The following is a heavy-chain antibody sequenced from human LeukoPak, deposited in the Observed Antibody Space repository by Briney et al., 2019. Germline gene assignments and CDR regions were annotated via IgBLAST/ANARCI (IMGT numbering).Heavy chain of an antibody. V-gene: IGHV3-23*01. Sequence: SGGSLRLSCAASGFTFSSYAMSWVRQAPGKGLEWVSAISGSGGSTYYADSVKGRFTIFGDNSKNTLYLQMNSLRAEDTAVYYCAKVATNYGGNYFDYWGQGTLVTVSS. CDR2: ISGSGGST. D-gene: IGHD3-10*01. J-gene: IGHJ4*02. CDR1: GFTFSSYA. CDR3: AKVATNYGGNYFDY.